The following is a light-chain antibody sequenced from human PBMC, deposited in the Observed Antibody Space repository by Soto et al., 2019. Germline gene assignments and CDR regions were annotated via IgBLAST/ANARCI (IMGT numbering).Light chain of an antibody. CDR3: QQRTNGPPFT. J-gene: IGKJ3*01. CDR2: DAS. Sequence: DIVLTQSPATLSLSPGERATLSCRASQSVGTYVAWYQQKPGQAPRLLIYDASNRATGIPARFSGTGSGTDFTLTISTLEPEDFAVYYCQQRTNGPPFTFGPGTKVDIK. CDR1: QSVGTY. V-gene: IGKV3-11*01.